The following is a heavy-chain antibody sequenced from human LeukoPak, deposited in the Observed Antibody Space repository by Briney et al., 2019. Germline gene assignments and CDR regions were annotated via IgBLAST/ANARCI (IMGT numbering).Heavy chain of an antibody. CDR2: IYHRGTT. D-gene: IGHD1-26*01. CDR1: GGSISSDSFY. V-gene: IGHV4-39*07. J-gene: IGHJ5*02. Sequence: SETLSLTCTVSGGSISSDSFYWAWIRQPPGKGLEWIGSIYHRGTTYYNRSLKSRVTISIDTSKNQFSLKLSSVTAADTAVYYCARAESGSYPYNWFDPWGQGTLVTVSS. CDR3: ARAESGSYPYNWFDP.